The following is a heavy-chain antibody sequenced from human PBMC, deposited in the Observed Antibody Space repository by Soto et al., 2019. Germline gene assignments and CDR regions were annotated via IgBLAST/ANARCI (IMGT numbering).Heavy chain of an antibody. CDR2: ILDSGTT. CDR1: GGSLNSYY. Sequence: QLQESGPGLVKPSETLSLTCTVSGGSLNSYYWTWIRQSPGKGLEWIGCILDSGTTNYNPSLESRATISIDTSKNQFSLKLTSVTAADAAVYYCARSHGDVDYWGQGTLVTVSS. D-gene: IGHD4-17*01. J-gene: IGHJ4*02. V-gene: IGHV4-59*01. CDR3: ARSHGDVDY.